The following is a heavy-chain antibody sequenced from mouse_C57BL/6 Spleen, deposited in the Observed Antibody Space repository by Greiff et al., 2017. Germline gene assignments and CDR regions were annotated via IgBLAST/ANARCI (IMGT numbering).Heavy chain of an antibody. J-gene: IGHJ4*01. CDR2: INPSTGGT. Sequence: EVKVVESGPELVKPGASVKISCKASGYSFTGYYMNWVKQSPEKSLEWIGEINPSTGGTTYNQKFKAKATLTVDKSSSTAYMQLKSLTSEDSAVYYCASPYYSNYGYYAMDYWGQGTSVTVSS. D-gene: IGHD2-5*01. CDR1: GYSFTGYY. CDR3: ASPYYSNYGYYAMDY. V-gene: IGHV1-42*01.